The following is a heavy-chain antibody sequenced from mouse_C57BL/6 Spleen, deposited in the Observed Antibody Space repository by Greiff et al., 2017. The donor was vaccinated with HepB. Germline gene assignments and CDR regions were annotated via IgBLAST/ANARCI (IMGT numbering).Heavy chain of an antibody. CDR3: ARSKAIYYGNYAWFAY. CDR2: IDPSDSYT. CDR1: GYTFTSYW. Sequence: QVQLQQPGAELVMPGASVKLSCKASGYTFTSYWMHWVKQRPGQGLEWIGEIDPSDSYTNYNQKFKGKSTLTVDKSSSTAYMQLSSLTSEDSAVYYCARSKAIYYGNYAWFAYWGQGTLVTVPA. J-gene: IGHJ3*01. D-gene: IGHD2-1*01. V-gene: IGHV1-69*01.